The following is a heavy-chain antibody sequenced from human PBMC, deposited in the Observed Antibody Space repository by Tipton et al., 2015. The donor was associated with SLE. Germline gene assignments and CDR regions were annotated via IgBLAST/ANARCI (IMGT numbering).Heavy chain of an antibody. V-gene: IGHV4-34*01. CDR2: IYYSGYT. CDR1: GGSFSGYY. Sequence: TLSLTCAVYGGSFSGYYWSWIRQPPGKGLEWIGYIYYSGYTNYNPSLKSRVTIAVDTSKIQFSLKLSSVTAADTAVYYCARNVYSSSHFDLWGRGTLVTVSS. CDR3: ARNVYSSSHFDL. J-gene: IGHJ2*01. D-gene: IGHD6-13*01.